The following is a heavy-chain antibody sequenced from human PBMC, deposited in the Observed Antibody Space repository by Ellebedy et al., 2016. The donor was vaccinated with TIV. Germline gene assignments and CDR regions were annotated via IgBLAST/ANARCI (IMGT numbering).Heavy chain of an antibody. J-gene: IGHJ4*02. CDR2: ISAYNGNT. Sequence: ASVKVSXXASGGTFSSYAISWVRQAPGQGLEWMGWISAYNGNTNYAQKLQGRVTMTTDTSTSTAYMELRSLRSDDTAVYYCARDLSIAVAGPIDYWGQGTLVTVSS. CDR3: ARDLSIAVAGPIDY. D-gene: IGHD6-19*01. V-gene: IGHV1-18*01. CDR1: GGTFSSYA.